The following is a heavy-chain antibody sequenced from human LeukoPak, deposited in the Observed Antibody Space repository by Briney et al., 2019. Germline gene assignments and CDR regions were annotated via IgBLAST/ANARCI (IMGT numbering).Heavy chain of an antibody. CDR2: INSDGSST. CDR1: GFTLSNYW. CDR3: ARQASYGLDV. J-gene: IGHJ6*02. Sequence: GGSLRLSCAASGFTLSNYWLHWVRQAPGKGLVWVSRINSDGSSTYYADTVKGRFTTSRDNAKNTLYLQMNSLRAEDTAVYYCARQASYGLDVWGHGTTVTVFS. V-gene: IGHV3-74*01.